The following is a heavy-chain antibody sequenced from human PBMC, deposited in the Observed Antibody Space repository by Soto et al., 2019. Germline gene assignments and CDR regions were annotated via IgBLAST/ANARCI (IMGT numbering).Heavy chain of an antibody. J-gene: IGHJ4*02. Sequence: GHLVDSVGGFVKPGGSLTLSCAARGFTFSNVWLSWFRQGPGKGLEWPGRIKSRTENETTDYASPARGRFIISRDDSKDMLYLQLNSLQSEDTGVYYCVTVLPHANSWFDYWGQGTPVTVSS. D-gene: IGHD2-2*01. V-gene: IGHV3-15*01. CDR1: GFTFSNVW. CDR2: IKSRTENETT. CDR3: VTVLPHANSWFDY.